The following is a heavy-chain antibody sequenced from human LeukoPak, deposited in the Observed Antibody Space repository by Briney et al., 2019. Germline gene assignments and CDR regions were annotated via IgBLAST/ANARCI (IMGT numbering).Heavy chain of an antibody. Sequence: ASVKVSCKASGYTFTTYYLYWVRQAPGQGLEWMGWISAYNGNTNYAQKLQGRVTMTTDTSTSTAYMELRSLRSDDTAVYYCARDLITGSGSTTLIHDAFDIWGQGTMVTVSS. D-gene: IGHD3-10*01. CDR3: ARDLITGSGSTTLIHDAFDI. CDR2: ISAYNGNT. CDR1: GYTFTTYY. V-gene: IGHV1-18*01. J-gene: IGHJ3*02.